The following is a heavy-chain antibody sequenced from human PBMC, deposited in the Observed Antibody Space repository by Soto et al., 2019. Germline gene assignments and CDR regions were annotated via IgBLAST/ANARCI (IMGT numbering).Heavy chain of an antibody. Sequence: QVQLVQSGAEVKKPGASVKVSCKASGYTFTSYGISWVRQAPGQGLEWMGWISAYNGNTNYAQKLQGRVTMTTDTSTSKAYMELRSLRSDDTAVYYCARDQRELRYFDWLCDYWGQGTLVTVSS. CDR3: ARDQRELRYFDWLCDY. V-gene: IGHV1-18*01. CDR1: GYTFTSYG. CDR2: ISAYNGNT. J-gene: IGHJ4*02. D-gene: IGHD3-9*01.